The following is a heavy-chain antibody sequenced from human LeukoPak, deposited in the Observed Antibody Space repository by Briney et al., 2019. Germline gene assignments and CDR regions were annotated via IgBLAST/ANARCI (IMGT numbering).Heavy chain of an antibody. CDR2: ITPSGGST. V-gene: IGHV1-46*01. Sequence: ASVKVSCKASGYTFTSYYMHWVRQAPGQGLEWMGIITPSGGSTSYAQKFQGRVTMTRDTSTSTVYMELSSLRSEDTAVYYCARDLTNYYGSGSSNSFDYWGQGTLVTVSS. CDR1: GYTFTSYY. J-gene: IGHJ4*02. CDR3: ARDLTNYYGSGSSNSFDY. D-gene: IGHD3-10*01.